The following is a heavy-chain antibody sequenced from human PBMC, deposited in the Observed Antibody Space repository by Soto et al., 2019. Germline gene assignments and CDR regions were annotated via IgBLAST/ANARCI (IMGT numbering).Heavy chain of an antibody. J-gene: IGHJ4*02. CDR2: IYYSGST. D-gene: IGHD4-17*01. CDR3: ASSPTLRRLYYFDY. Sequence: SETLSLTCTVSGGSISSYYWSWIRQPPGKGLEWIGYIYYSGSTNYNPSLKSRVTISVDTSKNQFSLKLSSVTAADTAVYYCASSPTLRRLYYFDYWGQGTLVTVSS. CDR1: GGSISSYY. V-gene: IGHV4-59*01.